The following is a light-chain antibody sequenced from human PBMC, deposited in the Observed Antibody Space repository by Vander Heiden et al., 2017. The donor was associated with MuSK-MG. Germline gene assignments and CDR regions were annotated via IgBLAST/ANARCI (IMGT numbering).Light chain of an antibody. V-gene: IGKV1-6*01. CDR3: LQDYKYPLT. CDR2: GAS. J-gene: IGKJ4*01. CDR1: QGIRNE. Sequence: AIPMTQSPSSLSASVGDRVTITCRASQGIRNEVAWYQQNPGKGPKRLIDGASSLQSGVPPRFSGSGSGTDFTLTISSLQPEDVATYYCLQDYKYPLTFGGGTRVEIK.